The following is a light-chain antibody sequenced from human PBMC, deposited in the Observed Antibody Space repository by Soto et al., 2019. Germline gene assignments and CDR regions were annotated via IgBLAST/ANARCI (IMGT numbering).Light chain of an antibody. CDR2: WAS. CDR1: QTVLSSSNNKNY. Sequence: DIVLTQSPDSLAVSLGERATINCKSSQTVLSSSNNKNYFAWYQQKPGQPPKLLIYWASTRESGVPDRFSGSGSGTDFPLTISSLRAKDVAVYYCQHYYTIPVTFGGGTKVEVK. CDR3: QHYYTIPVT. J-gene: IGKJ4*01. V-gene: IGKV4-1*01.